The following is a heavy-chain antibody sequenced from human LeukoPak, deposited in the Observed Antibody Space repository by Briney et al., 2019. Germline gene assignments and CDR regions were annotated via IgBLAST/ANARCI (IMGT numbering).Heavy chain of an antibody. Sequence: ASVKVSCKXSGYTFTSYYMHWVRQAPGQGLEWMGLINPSGGSTSYAQKFQGRVTMTRDTSTSTVYMELSSLRSEDTAVYYCARNVAARFGTRVFDYWGQGTLVTVSS. V-gene: IGHV1-46*01. CDR2: INPSGGST. CDR3: ARNVAARFGTRVFDY. D-gene: IGHD6-6*01. J-gene: IGHJ4*02. CDR1: GYTFTSYY.